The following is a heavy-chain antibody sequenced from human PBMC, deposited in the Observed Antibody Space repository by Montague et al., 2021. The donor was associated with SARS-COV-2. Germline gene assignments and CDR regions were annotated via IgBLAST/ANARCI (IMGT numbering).Heavy chain of an antibody. CDR1: GGSIINYY. D-gene: IGHD2-21*01. Sequence: SETLSLTCSVSGGSIINYYWGWVRQSPGKGLEWIGYIYYSGSVTTSYNPSLKSRVSISVDTSENQFSLKLTSVTAADTAVYYCARRGGGEVFARFMYWYFDVWSRGSLVTVSS. J-gene: IGHJ2*01. CDR3: ARRGGGEVFARFMYWYFDV. CDR2: IYYSGSVTT. V-gene: IGHV4-59*13.